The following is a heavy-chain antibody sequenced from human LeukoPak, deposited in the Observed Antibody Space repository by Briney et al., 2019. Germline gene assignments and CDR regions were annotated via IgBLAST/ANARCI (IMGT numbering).Heavy chain of an antibody. Sequence: SETLSLTCTVSGGSISSYYWSWIRQPPGKGLEWIGYIYYSGSTNYNPSLKSRVTISVDTSKNQFSLKLSSVTAADTAVYYCARVYSSGWYRGDAFDIWGQGTMVTVSS. CDR1: GGSISSYY. CDR3: ARVYSSGWYRGDAFDI. CDR2: IYYSGST. V-gene: IGHV4-59*01. D-gene: IGHD6-19*01. J-gene: IGHJ3*02.